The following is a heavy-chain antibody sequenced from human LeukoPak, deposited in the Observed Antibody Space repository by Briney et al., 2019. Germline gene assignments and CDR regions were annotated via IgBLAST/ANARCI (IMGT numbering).Heavy chain of an antibody. V-gene: IGHV5-51*01. J-gene: IGHJ4*02. CDR1: GYSFTSYW. CDR3: ARPPNYYDSSGTDY. D-gene: IGHD3-22*01. CDR2: IYPGDSDT. Sequence: GESLKISCKGSGYSFTSYWIGWVRQLPGKGLAWMGIIYPGDSDTRYSPSFQGQVTISADKPISTAYLQWSSLQASDTAMYYCARPPNYYDSSGTDYWGQGTLVTVSS.